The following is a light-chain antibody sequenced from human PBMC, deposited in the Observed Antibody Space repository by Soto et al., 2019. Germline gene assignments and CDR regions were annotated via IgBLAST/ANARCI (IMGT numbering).Light chain of an antibody. V-gene: IGKV3-11*01. CDR2: DAS. CDR1: QSVNSN. J-gene: IGKJ2*01. CDR3: QQRSNWPPYT. Sequence: EIVLTQPPATLSLSPGERATLSCRASQSVNSNLAWYQQKPGQAPRLLIFDASNRATGIPARFSGSGSGTDFTLTISSLEPEDCAVYYCQQRSNWPPYTFGQGNKLEIK.